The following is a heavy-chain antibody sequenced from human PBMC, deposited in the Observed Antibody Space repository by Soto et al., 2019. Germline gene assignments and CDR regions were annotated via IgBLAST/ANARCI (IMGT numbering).Heavy chain of an antibody. CDR3: AKAPEEYVNYYDSSGYFDY. CDR2: ISYDGSNK. V-gene: IGHV3-30*18. J-gene: IGHJ4*02. CDR1: GFTFSSYG. D-gene: IGHD3-22*01. Sequence: PGGSLRLSCAASGFTFSSYGMHWVRQAPGKGLEWVAVISYDGSNKYYADSVKGRFTISRDNSKNTLYLQMNSLRAEDTAVYYCAKAPEEYVNYYDSSGYFDYWGQGTLVTVSS.